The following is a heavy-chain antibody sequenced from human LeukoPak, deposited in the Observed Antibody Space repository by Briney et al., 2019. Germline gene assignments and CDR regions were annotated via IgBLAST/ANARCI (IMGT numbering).Heavy chain of an antibody. CDR1: GFTFSSYE. D-gene: IGHD1-7*01. Sequence: GGSLRLSCATSGFTFSSYEMNWVRQAPGKGLEWVSYISATGSTIYYADSVRGRFTISRDNAKNSLYLQMNSLRAEDTAVYYCARDSLGNFIPDYFDFWGQGTLVTVSS. CDR2: ISATGSTI. V-gene: IGHV3-48*03. CDR3: ARDSLGNFIPDYFDF. J-gene: IGHJ4*02.